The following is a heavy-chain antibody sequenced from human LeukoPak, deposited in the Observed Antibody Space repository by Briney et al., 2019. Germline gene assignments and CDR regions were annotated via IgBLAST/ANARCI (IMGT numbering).Heavy chain of an antibody. J-gene: IGHJ6*02. Sequence: PGGSLRLSCAASGFTFSSYSMNWVRQAPGKGLEWVSSISSRSSYIYYADSVKGRFTISRDNSKNTLYLQMNSLRAEDTAVYYCARDFPFRGSGSYLGYYYYGMDVWGQGTTVTVSS. CDR3: ARDFPFRGSGSYLGYYYYGMDV. CDR1: GFTFSSYS. D-gene: IGHD3-10*01. V-gene: IGHV3-21*01. CDR2: ISSRSSYI.